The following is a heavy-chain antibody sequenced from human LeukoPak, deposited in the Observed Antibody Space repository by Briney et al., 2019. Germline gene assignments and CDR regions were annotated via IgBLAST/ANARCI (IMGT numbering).Heavy chain of an antibody. Sequence: GGSLRLSCAASGFTFSSYWMHWVRQAPGKGLVWVSRINSDGSSTSYADSVKGRFTISRDDAKNTLYLQMNSLRAEDTAVYYCARDGSNPSRDFDYWGQGTLVTVSS. CDR1: GFTFSSYW. CDR2: INSDGSST. D-gene: IGHD1-26*01. CDR3: ARDGSNPSRDFDY. V-gene: IGHV3-74*01. J-gene: IGHJ4*02.